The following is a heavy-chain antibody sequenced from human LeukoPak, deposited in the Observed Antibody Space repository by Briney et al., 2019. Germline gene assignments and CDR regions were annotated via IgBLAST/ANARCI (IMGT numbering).Heavy chain of an antibody. Sequence: GGSLGLSCAASGYTFRSHGMHWVRQAPGKGLEWVAVISGSGGSTSYADSVKGRFTISRDNSKSTLYLQMNSLRVEDTAVYYCAKVRVGAGDYWGLGTLVTVSS. V-gene: IGHV3-23*01. CDR2: ISGSGGST. J-gene: IGHJ4*02. CDR3: AKVRVGAGDY. D-gene: IGHD1-26*01. CDR1: GYTFRSHG.